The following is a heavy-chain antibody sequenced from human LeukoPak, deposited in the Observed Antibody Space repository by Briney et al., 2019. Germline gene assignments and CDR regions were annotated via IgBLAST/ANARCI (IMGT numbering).Heavy chain of an antibody. V-gene: IGHV3-30-3*01. CDR2: ISYDGSNK. D-gene: IGHD6-13*01. CDR3: ARDPRSLYSSSWYFDY. CDR1: GFTFSSYA. Sequence: GGSLRLSCAASGFTFSSYAMHWVRQAPGKGLEWVAVISYDGSNKYYADSVKGRFTISRDNSKNTLHLQMNSLRAEDTAAYYCARDPRSLYSSSWYFDYWGQGTLVTVSS. J-gene: IGHJ4*02.